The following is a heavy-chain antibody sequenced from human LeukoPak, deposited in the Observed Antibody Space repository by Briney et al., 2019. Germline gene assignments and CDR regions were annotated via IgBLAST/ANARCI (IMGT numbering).Heavy chain of an antibody. CDR3: ASRTAPKYYYYYYGMDV. D-gene: IGHD2-8*02. J-gene: IGHJ6*02. CDR1: GGSFSGYY. V-gene: IGHV4-34*01. CDR2: INHSGST. Sequence: SETLSLACAVYGGSFSGYYWSWIRQPPGKGLEWIGEINHSGSTNYNPSLKSRVTISVDTSKNQFSLKLSSVTAADTAVYYCASRTAPKYYYYYYGMDVWGQGTTVTVSS.